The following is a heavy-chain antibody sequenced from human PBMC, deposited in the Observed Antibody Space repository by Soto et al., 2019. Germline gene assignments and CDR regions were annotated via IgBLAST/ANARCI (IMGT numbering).Heavy chain of an antibody. CDR1: GFTFSSYS. J-gene: IGHJ6*02. CDR3: AREFTVTTWSYGMDV. D-gene: IGHD4-17*01. V-gene: IGHV3-21*01. CDR2: ISSSSSYI. Sequence: WGSLRLSCAASGFTFSSYSMNLVLHAPGKGLEWVSSISSSSSYIYYADSVKGRFTISRDNAKNSLYLQMNSLRAEDTAVYYCAREFTVTTWSYGMDVWGQGTTVTVSS.